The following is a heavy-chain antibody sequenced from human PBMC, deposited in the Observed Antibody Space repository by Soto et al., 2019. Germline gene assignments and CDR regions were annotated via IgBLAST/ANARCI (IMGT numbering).Heavy chain of an antibody. CDR2: IFPNSGGST. Sequence: ASVKVSCKASGYTFTNYAIHWVRQAPGQGLEWMGFIFPNSGGSTTSAQQFEGRVTMTRDSSISTAYLELSGLTPDDTAVYYCAKDEGGIFDSWGQGTLVTVSS. V-gene: IGHV1-2*02. J-gene: IGHJ4*01. D-gene: IGHD3-16*01. CDR3: AKDEGGIFDS. CDR1: GYTFTNYA.